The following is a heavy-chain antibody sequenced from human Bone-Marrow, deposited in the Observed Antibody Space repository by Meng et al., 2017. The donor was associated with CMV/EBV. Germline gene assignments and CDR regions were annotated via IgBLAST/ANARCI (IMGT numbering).Heavy chain of an antibody. V-gene: IGHV1-2*02. CDR1: GYTFTGYY. D-gene: IGHD2-2*01. CDR3: ARDPAYCSSTSCLPFDY. J-gene: IGHJ4*02. Sequence: ASVKVSCKASGYTFTGYYMHWVRQAPGQGLEWMGWINPNSGGTNYAQKFQGRVTMTRDTSISTAYMELSRLRSDDTAVYYCARDPAYCSSTSCLPFDYWGQGTLVTVSS. CDR2: INPNSGGT.